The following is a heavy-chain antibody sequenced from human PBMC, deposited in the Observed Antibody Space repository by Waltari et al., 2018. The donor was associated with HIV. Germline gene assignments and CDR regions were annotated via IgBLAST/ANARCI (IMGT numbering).Heavy chain of an antibody. CDR2: ITSSGYTI. J-gene: IGHJ4*02. CDR3: ARTTHGIDF. V-gene: IGHV3-48*04. Sequence: EVQLVESGGVLVQPGGSLRLSCVASGFPFSSYNMNWVRQAPGKGLEWLSYITSSGYTIYYADSVEGRFTVSRDNAKNSLYLQMNSLRAEDTAVYYCARTTHGIDFWGQGTLVTVSS. D-gene: IGHD1-1*01. CDR1: GFPFSSYN.